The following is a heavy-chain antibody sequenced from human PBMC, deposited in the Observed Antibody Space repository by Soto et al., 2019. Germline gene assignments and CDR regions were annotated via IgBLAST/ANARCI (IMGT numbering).Heavy chain of an antibody. Sequence: GESLKISCKGSGYSFTSYWISWVRQMPGKGLEWMGRIDPSDSYTNYSPSFQGHVTISADKSISTAYLQWSSLRASDTAMYYCASAEEPYYYYYGMDVWGQGTTVTVSS. CDR3: ASAEEPYYYYYGMDV. CDR1: GYSFTSYW. CDR2: IDPSDSYT. D-gene: IGHD1-26*01. J-gene: IGHJ6*02. V-gene: IGHV5-10-1*01.